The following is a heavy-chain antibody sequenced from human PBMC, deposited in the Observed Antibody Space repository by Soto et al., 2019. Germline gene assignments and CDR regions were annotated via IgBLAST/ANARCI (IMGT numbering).Heavy chain of an antibody. V-gene: IGHV3-74*01. CDR3: TRAGGIEVRPSITYYYYYYYMDV. J-gene: IGHJ6*03. D-gene: IGHD6-6*01. CDR1: GFTFSSYW. Sequence: EVQLVESGGGLVQPGGSLRVSCAASGFTFSSYWMHWVRQAPGKGLVWVSVINSDGSSTSYADSVKGRFTISRDNAKNTLYLQMSSLRADDTGVYYCTRAGGIEVRPSITYYYYYYYMDVWGKGTTVAVSS. CDR2: INSDGSST.